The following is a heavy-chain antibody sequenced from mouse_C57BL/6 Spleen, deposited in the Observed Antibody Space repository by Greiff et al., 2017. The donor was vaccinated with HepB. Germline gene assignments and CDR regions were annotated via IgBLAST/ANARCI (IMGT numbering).Heavy chain of an antibody. V-gene: IGHV5-4*03. J-gene: IGHJ1*03. CDR3: ARVLYGSSHWYFDV. Sequence: DVMLVESGGGLVKPGGSLKLSCAASGFTFSSYAMSWVRQTPEKRLEWVATISDGGSYTYYPDNVKGRFTISRDNAKNNLYLQMSHLKSEDTAMYYCARVLYGSSHWYFDVWGTGTTVTVSS. CDR1: GFTFSSYA. CDR2: ISDGGSYT. D-gene: IGHD1-1*01.